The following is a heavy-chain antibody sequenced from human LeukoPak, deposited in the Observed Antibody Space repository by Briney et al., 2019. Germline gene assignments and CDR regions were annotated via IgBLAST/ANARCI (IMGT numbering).Heavy chain of an antibody. D-gene: IGHD3-16*02. CDR1: GYTLTELS. J-gene: IGHJ4*02. CDR3: ATWDAGGGYLGY. V-gene: IGHV1-24*01. Sequence: ASVKVSCKVSGYTLTELSMHWVRQAPGKGLEWMGGFDPEDGETIYAQKFQGRVTMTEDTSTDTAYMELSSLRSEDTAVYYCATWDAGGGYLGYWGQGTLVTVSS. CDR2: FDPEDGET.